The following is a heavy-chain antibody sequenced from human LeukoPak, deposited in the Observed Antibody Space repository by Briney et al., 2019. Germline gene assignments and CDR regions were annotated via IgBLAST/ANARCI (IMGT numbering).Heavy chain of an antibody. V-gene: IGHV3-30*18. Sequence: GGSLRLSCAASGFTFSSYGMHWVRQAPGKGLEWVAVISYDGSNKYYADSVKGRFTISRDNSKNTLYLQMNSLRAEDTAVYYCAKDTTTHTVTTHYFDYWGQGSLVTVSS. D-gene: IGHD4-17*01. J-gene: IGHJ4*02. CDR3: AKDTTTHTVTTHYFDY. CDR2: ISYDGSNK. CDR1: GFTFSSYG.